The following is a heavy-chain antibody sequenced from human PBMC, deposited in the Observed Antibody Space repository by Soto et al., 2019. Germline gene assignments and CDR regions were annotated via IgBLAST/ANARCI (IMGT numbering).Heavy chain of an antibody. CDR1: GYTFTSYG. Sequence: ASVKVSCKASGYTFTSYGISWVRQAPGQGLEWMGWISAYNGNTNYAQKLQGRVTMTTDTSTSTAYMELRSLRSDDTAVYYCARDPIVEMATITLAYWGQGTLVTVSS. CDR2: ISAYNGNT. V-gene: IGHV1-18*01. J-gene: IGHJ4*02. D-gene: IGHD5-12*01. CDR3: ARDPIVEMATITLAY.